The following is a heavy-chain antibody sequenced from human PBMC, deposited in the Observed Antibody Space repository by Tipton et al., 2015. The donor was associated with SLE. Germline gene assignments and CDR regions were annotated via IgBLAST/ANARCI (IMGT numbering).Heavy chain of an antibody. J-gene: IGHJ4*02. CDR3: ARLSLPGGGWSPGDK. CDR1: GASISSYS. D-gene: IGHD6-19*01. Sequence: TLSLTCTVSGASISSYSWSWIRQPPGKGLEWIGGIHHRGSTYYNPSLKSRVTISVDTSKNHFSLKRSSVTAADTAIYYCARLSLPGGGWSPGDKWGQGILVTVSS. CDR2: IHHRGST. V-gene: IGHV4-59*05.